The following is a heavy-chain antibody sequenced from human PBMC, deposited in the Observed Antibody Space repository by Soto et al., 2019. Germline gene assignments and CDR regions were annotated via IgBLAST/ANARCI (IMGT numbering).Heavy chain of an antibody. J-gene: IGHJ4*02. CDR2: IRNQTYSGTT. D-gene: IGHD3-22*01. V-gene: IGHV3-49*04. CDR3: TRAESPAIAYFFDY. CDR1: GSTFGNYA. Sequence: EVQLVESGGCLVQPGRSLRLSCTASGSTFGNYAINWVRQAPGKGLEWVGLIRNQTYSGTTEYAASMKGRFTISRDDSNSIAYLQMNSMKTEDSAVYYCTRAESPAIAYFFDYWGQGTLVTVSS.